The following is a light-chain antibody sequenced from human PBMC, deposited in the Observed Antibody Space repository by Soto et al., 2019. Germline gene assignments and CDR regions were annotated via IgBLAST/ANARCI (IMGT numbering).Light chain of an antibody. CDR3: SSYTGSSTLDV. V-gene: IGLV2-14*01. CDR1: SSDIGAYNY. J-gene: IGLJ1*01. Sequence: QSVLTQPASVSGSPGQSITISCIGTSSDIGAYNYVSWYQQHPGKVPKLMIYEVTNRPSGLSNRFSGSKSGNTASLTISGLQTEDEADYFCSSYTGSSTLDVFGTGTQVTVL. CDR2: EVT.